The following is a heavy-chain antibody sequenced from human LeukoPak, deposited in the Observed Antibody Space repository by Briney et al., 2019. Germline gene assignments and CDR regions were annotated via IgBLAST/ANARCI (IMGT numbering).Heavy chain of an antibody. CDR3: VRGQTIDY. CDR2: IKSDGTGI. V-gene: IGHV3-74*01. Sequence: GGSLRLSCTTSGFTFSNYWMYWVRQAPGKGLVWVSRIKSDGTGITYTDSVEGRFTISRDNAKNTLCLQMNSLRDEDTAVYYCVRGQTIDYWGQGTLVTVSS. D-gene: IGHD3-3*01. J-gene: IGHJ4*02. CDR1: GFTFSNYW.